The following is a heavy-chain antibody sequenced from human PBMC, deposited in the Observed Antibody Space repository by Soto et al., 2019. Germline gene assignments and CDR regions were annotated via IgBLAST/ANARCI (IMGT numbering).Heavy chain of an antibody. V-gene: IGHV1-69*06. CDR1: GGTFSSYA. D-gene: IGHD4-4*01. J-gene: IGHJ6*02. Sequence: QVQLVQSGAEVKKPGSSVKVSCKASGGTFSSYAISWVRQAPGQGLEWMGGIIPIFGTANYAQKFQGRVTITADKSTSTAYMELSSLRSEDTAVYYCARDLYTVTTVSGPVYYGMDVWGQGTTVTVSS. CDR2: IIPIFGTA. CDR3: ARDLYTVTTVSGPVYYGMDV.